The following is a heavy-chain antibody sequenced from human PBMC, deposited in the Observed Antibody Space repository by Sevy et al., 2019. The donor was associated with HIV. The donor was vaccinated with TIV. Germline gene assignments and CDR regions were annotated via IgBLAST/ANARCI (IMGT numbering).Heavy chain of an antibody. Sequence: SETLSLTCTVSGGSITSLYWNWIRQPPGKGLEWIANIYYNGHINYNPSLKSRGTFSLDTSKNQFSPRLSPVTAADTAMYYWAGGNAWGRGYAWGQGTLVTVSS. CDR2: IYYNGHI. J-gene: IGHJ5*02. CDR3: AGGNAWGRGYA. V-gene: IGHV4-59*11. CDR1: GGSITSLY. D-gene: IGHD6-25*01.